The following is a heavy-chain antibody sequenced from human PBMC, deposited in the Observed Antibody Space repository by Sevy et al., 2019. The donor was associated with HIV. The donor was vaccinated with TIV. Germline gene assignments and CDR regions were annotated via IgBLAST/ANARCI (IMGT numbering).Heavy chain of an antibody. Sequence: GGSLRLSCAASGFTFSNYAMHWVRQAPGKGLEWVAGISHDGSNKYYADSVKGRFTISRDNSKNTLFVQMNSLKAEDTAVYNCARDRSSHWMNYFFDYWGHGALVTVSS. V-gene: IGHV3-30*04. CDR2: ISHDGSNK. CDR1: GFTFSNYA. J-gene: IGHJ4*01. CDR3: ARDRSSHWMNYFFDY. D-gene: IGHD6-13*01.